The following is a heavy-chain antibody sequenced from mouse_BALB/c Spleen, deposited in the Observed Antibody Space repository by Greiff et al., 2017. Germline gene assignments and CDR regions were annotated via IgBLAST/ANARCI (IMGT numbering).Heavy chain of an antibody. CDR2: IYPGGGYT. CDR1: GYTFTNYW. Sequence: VKLQESGAELVRPGTSVKISCKASGYTFTNYWLGWVKQRPGHGLEWIGDIYPGGGYTNYNEKFKGKATLTADTSSSTAYMQLSSLTSEDSAVYFCARKGDYDYGYFDYWGQGTTLTVSS. V-gene: IGHV1-63*02. CDR3: ARKGDYDYGYFDY. J-gene: IGHJ2*01. D-gene: IGHD2-4*01.